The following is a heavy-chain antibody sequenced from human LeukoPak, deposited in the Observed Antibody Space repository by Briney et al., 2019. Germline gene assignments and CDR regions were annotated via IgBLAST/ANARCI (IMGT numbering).Heavy chain of an antibody. V-gene: IGHV3-48*04. Sequence: GSLRLSCAASGFTFSSYAMSWVRQAPGKGLERASYISSSGSTIYYADSVKGRFTISRDNAKNSLYLQMNSLRAEDTAVYYCARSSYYYDSSGYSPDAFDIWGQGTMVIVSS. J-gene: IGHJ3*02. D-gene: IGHD3-22*01. CDR3: ARSSYYYDSSGYSPDAFDI. CDR2: ISSSGSTI. CDR1: GFTFSSYA.